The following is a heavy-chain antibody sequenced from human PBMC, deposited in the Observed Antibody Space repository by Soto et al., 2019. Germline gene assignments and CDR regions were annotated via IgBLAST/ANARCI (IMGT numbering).Heavy chain of an antibody. CDR3: ARDRRERYCSGGSCPPSFDY. D-gene: IGHD2-15*01. J-gene: IGHJ4*02. CDR2: IYSGGST. V-gene: IGHV3-53*04. CDR1: GFTVSSNY. Sequence: GGSLRLSCAASGFTVSSNYMSWVRQAPGKGLEWVSVIYSGGSTYYADSVKGRFTISRHNSKNTLYLQMNSLRAEDTAVYYCARDRRERYCSGGSCPPSFDYWGQGTLVTVSS.